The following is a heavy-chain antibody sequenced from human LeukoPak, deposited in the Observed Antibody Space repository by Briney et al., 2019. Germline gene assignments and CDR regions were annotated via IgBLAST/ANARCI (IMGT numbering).Heavy chain of an antibody. CDR2: IKSKTGGGTT. V-gene: IGHV3-15*01. J-gene: IGHJ4*02. D-gene: IGHD3-9*01. CDR3: TTRLRYFDWTIYDFDY. Sequence: GGSLRLSCAASGFTFSNAWMSWVRQAPGKGLEWVGRIKSKTGGGTTDYAAPVKGRFTISRDDSKNTLYLQMNSLKTEDTAVYYCTTRLRYFDWTIYDFDYWGQGTLVTVSS. CDR1: GFTFSNAW.